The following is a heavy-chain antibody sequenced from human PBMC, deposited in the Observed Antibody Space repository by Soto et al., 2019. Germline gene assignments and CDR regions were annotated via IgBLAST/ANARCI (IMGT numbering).Heavy chain of an antibody. CDR3: ARDPDYGDYWGYFFDS. D-gene: IGHD4-17*01. CDR2: INPTSGGT. J-gene: IGHJ4*02. V-gene: IGHV1-2*02. Sequence: ASVKVSCKTSGYTFAAYYIHWIRQAPGQGLEWMGWINPTSGGTVYAQNFQDRVTMTRDTSISTAYMELRRLNSDDTAVYYCARDPDYGDYWGYFFDSWGQGTPVTVSS. CDR1: GYTFAAYY.